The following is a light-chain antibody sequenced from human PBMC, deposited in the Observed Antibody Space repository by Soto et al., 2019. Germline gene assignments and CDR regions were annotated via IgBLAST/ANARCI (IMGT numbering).Light chain of an antibody. CDR2: DAS. Sequence: ETMMTQSPDTLSVSLGEIATLSCRASQSLRSSLAWYQQKPGQAPSLLIYDASTRATGIPARFSGSGSGTDFTLTISGLQSEDFAVYYCQQYNNWPQTFGQGTKVEIK. CDR3: QQYNNWPQT. V-gene: IGKV3-15*01. J-gene: IGKJ1*01. CDR1: QSLRSS.